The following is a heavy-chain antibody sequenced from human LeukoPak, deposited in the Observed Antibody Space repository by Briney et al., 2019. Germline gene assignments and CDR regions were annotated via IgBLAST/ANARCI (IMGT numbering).Heavy chain of an antibody. V-gene: IGHV4-30-4*08. CDR3: VRDFRGYGSFDS. J-gene: IGHJ4*02. Sequence: PSQTLSLTCSVSGGSINSGDYYWNWIRQPPGKGLEWIGYIHYRGGTYSNPSLRSRLTISLVTSKNHFSLKLTSVIAADTAVYYCVRDFRGYGSFDSWGQGTLVTVSS. D-gene: IGHD5-18*01. CDR1: GGSINSGDYY. CDR2: IHYRGGT.